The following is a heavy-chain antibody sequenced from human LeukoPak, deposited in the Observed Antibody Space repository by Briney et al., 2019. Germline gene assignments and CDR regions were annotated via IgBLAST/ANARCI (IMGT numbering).Heavy chain of an antibody. Sequence: WETLSLTCAVYGGSFSDYYWSWIRQPPGKGLESFGSIYYTGSTYYNPSLKSRVSISVDTSKNQFPLRLSSVTAADTAVYYCATLIYSSVWYFDYWGQGTLVAVSS. CDR3: ATLIYSSVWYFDY. CDR1: GGSFSDYY. V-gene: IGHV4-34*01. CDR2: IYYTGST. D-gene: IGHD6-19*01. J-gene: IGHJ4*02.